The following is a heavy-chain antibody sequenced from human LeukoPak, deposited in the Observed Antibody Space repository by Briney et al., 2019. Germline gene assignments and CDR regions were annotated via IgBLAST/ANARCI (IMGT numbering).Heavy chain of an antibody. J-gene: IGHJ3*02. CDR2: ISSSGSTI. V-gene: IGHV3-48*03. D-gene: IGHD3-10*01. CDR1: GFTFSSYE. CDR3: ARGGYYASGRAFDI. Sequence: GGSLRLSCAASGFTFSSYEMNWVRQAPGKGLEWISYISSSGSTIYYADSVKGRLTISRDNAKNSLYLQMYSLRAEDTAVYYCARGGYYASGRAFDIWGQGTMVTVSS.